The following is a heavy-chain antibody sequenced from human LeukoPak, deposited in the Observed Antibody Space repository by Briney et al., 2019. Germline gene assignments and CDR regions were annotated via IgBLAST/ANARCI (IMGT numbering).Heavy chain of an antibody. CDR3: ARDTPIDPYYYYYMDV. Sequence: SETLSLTCTGSGGSINDHYWSWIRQPPGKGLEWIGYIYYSGTTNYNPSLKSRVDTSKNQLSLKLTSVTAADTAVYYCARDTPIDPYYYYYMDVWGKGTTVTVSS. CDR1: GGSINDHY. D-gene: IGHD2-15*01. V-gene: IGHV4-59*11. J-gene: IGHJ6*03. CDR2: IYYSGTT.